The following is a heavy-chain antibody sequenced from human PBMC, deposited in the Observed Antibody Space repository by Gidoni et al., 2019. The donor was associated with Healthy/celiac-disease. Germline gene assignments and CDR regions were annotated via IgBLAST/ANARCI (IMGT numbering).Heavy chain of an antibody. Sequence: QVQLQQWGAGLLKPSETLSLTCAVYGGSFSGYYWSWIRQPPGKGLEWIGEINHSGSTNYNPSLKSRVTISVDTSKNQFSLKLSSVTAADTAVYYCARGRRGVGATIWFDPWGQGTLVTVSS. CDR1: GGSFSGYY. D-gene: IGHD1-26*01. CDR2: INHSGST. CDR3: ARGRRGVGATIWFDP. J-gene: IGHJ5*02. V-gene: IGHV4-34*01.